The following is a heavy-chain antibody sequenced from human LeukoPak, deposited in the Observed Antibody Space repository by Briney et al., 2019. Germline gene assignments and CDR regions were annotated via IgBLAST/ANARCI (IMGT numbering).Heavy chain of an antibody. CDR1: GGSFSGYY. CDR2: INHSGST. D-gene: IGHD5-18*01. CDR3: ARGQRIQLWSLHAFDI. J-gene: IGHJ3*02. Sequence: SETLSLTCAVYGGSFSGYYWSWIRQPPGKGLEWIGEINHSGSTNYNPSLKSRVTISVDTSKNQFSLKLSSVTAADTAVYYCARGQRIQLWSLHAFDIWGQGTMVTVSS. V-gene: IGHV4-34*01.